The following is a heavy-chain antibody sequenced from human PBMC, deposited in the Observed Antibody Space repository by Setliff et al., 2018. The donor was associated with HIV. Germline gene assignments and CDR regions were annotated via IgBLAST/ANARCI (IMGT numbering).Heavy chain of an antibody. CDR1: GGTLSSHA. Sequence: ASVKVSCKASGGTLSSHAVHWVRQAPGQGLEWVGGIIPMFGTTNYALKFRGRVTITADESTSLAFMEMSSLSPEDTAIYYCARGSILAAGTFYYLDHWGLGTLVTVSS. V-gene: IGHV1-69*13. D-gene: IGHD5-12*01. CDR3: ARGSILAAGTFYYLDH. J-gene: IGHJ4*02. CDR2: IIPMFGTT.